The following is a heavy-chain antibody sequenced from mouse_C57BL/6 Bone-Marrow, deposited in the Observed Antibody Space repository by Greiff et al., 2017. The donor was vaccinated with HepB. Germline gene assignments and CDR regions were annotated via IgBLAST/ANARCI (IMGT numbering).Heavy chain of an antibody. Sequence: QVQLKESDAELVKPGASVKISCKVSGYTFTDHTIHWMKQRPEQGLEWIGYIYPRDGSTKYNEKFKGKATLTADKSSSTAYMQLNSLTSEDSAFYFCAKGAFYHDDAMDYWGQGTSVTVSS. D-gene: IGHD2-12*01. CDR2: IYPRDGST. CDR3: AKGAFYHDDAMDY. CDR1: GYTFTDHT. V-gene: IGHV1-78*01. J-gene: IGHJ4*01.